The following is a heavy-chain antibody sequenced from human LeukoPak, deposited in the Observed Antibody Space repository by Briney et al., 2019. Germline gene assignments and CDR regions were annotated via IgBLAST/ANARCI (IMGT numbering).Heavy chain of an antibody. CDR3: ARAARQLWLPGYYGMDV. V-gene: IGHV4-34*01. D-gene: IGHD5-18*01. Sequence: ADTQSLTCPLYGRSFSVYYWSWTRHPPGKGLECIVEINHSETTNYHPSLKSRVTISVHTSKNQLSLKLSCVTAADTAVYYCARAARQLWLPGYYGMDVWGQGTTVTASS. CDR1: GRSFSVYY. J-gene: IGHJ6*02. CDR2: INHSETT.